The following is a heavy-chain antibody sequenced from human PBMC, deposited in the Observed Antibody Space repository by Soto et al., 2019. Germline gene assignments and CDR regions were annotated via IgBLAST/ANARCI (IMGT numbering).Heavy chain of an antibody. CDR2: IIPLFGTP. V-gene: IGHV1-69*01. CDR3: ARASPVICGGDPCYRLDSSFDS. CDR1: GATFSTTG. J-gene: IGHJ5*01. D-gene: IGHD2-21*02. Sequence: QVQLVQSGAEVRKPGSSLRDSCKSSGATFSTTGISWVRQAPGQGLEWMGGIIPLFGTPKYARKFQGRVSSTADESTNTVYMELNSLRPDDAAVYYCARASPVICGGDPCYRLDSSFDSWGQGSLVIVSS.